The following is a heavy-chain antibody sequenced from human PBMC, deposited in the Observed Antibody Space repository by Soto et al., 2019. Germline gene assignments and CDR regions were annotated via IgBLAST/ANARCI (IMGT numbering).Heavy chain of an antibody. D-gene: IGHD3-10*01. CDR1: GDTFTFYS. Sequence: QVQLVQSGAEVKRPGSSVKVSCKASGDTFTFYSINWVRQAPGLGLEWMGRINPILSMSNYAQRFQGRVTMTADKSTSTAYVELSRLRSEDTAIYYCARSYGSGYRAFDYWGQGALVTVSS. J-gene: IGHJ4*02. V-gene: IGHV1-69*02. CDR3: ARSYGSGYRAFDY. CDR2: INPILSMS.